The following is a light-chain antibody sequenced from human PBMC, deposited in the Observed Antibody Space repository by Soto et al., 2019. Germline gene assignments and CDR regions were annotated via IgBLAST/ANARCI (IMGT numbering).Light chain of an antibody. Sequence: QSVLTQPASVSGSPGQSITISCTGTSSDVGGYNYVSWYQQHPGKAPKLMIYDVSNRPSGVSNRFSGSKSGNTASLTISGLQADDEAEYYSSSYTSIITYVFGTGTMVTVL. J-gene: IGLJ1*01. CDR2: DVS. CDR1: SSDVGGYNY. V-gene: IGLV2-14*01. CDR3: SSYTSIITYV.